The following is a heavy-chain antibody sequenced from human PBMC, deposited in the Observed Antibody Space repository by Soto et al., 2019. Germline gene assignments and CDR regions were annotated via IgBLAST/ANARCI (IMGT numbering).Heavy chain of an antibody. CDR2: ISYDGSNK. J-gene: IGHJ4*02. D-gene: IGHD3-10*01. V-gene: IGHV3-30-3*01. Sequence: QVQLVESGGGVVQPGRSLRLSCAASGFTFSSYAMHWVRQAPGKGLEWVAVISYDGSNKYYADSVKGRFTISRDNSKNTLYLQMNSLRAEDTAVYYCARDRGWLHFLGGQGTLVTVSS. CDR1: GFTFSSYA. CDR3: ARDRGWLHFL.